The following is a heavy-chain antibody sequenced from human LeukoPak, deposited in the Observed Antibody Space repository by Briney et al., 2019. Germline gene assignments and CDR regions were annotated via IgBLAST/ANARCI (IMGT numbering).Heavy chain of an antibody. CDR3: ARVEGWRYSYGFFEH. Sequence: SETLSLTCAVSAGSISGHYWSWFRQPPGKGLEWVGNIHSSGTTNYNPSLKSRVATSVDTPKNHFSLKLSSVTAADTAVYYCARVEGWRYSYGFFEHWGQGTLVTVSS. CDR1: AGSISGHY. CDR2: IHSSGTT. J-gene: IGHJ4*02. D-gene: IGHD5-18*01. V-gene: IGHV4-59*08.